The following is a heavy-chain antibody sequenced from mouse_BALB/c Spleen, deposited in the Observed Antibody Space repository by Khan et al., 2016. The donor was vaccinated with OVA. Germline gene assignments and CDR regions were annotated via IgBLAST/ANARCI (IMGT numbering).Heavy chain of an antibody. J-gene: IGHJ2*01. CDR1: GYTFTNYW. CDR3: ASKGHRGEFDY. D-gene: IGHD3-1*01. CDR2: INPSIGDT. V-gene: IGHV1-7*01. Sequence: QVQLQQSGAELAKPGASVKMSCKASGYTFTNYWIHWVKQRPGQGLEWIGYINPSIGDTDNNQNFKDKATLTADKSSSTSYMQLSSLTSEDSAVYYCASKGHRGEFDYWGQGTTLTVSS.